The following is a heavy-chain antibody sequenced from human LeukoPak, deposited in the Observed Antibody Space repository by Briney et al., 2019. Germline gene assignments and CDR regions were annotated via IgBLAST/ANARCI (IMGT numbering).Heavy chain of an antibody. CDR2: IYYRGTT. V-gene: IGHV4-59*12. CDR3: ARLPRYGGYDHFDY. CDR1: GDSIDSYY. D-gene: IGHD5-12*01. J-gene: IGHJ4*02. Sequence: SETLSLTCTVSGDSIDSYYWSWIRQPSGKGLEWIGYIYYRGTTSYNPFLKSRVTISVDTSKNQFSLKLNSVTAADTAVYYCARLPRYGGYDHFDYWGQGILVIVSS.